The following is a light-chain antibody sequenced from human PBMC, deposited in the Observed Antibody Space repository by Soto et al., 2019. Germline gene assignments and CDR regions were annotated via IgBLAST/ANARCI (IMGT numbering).Light chain of an antibody. V-gene: IGKV3-11*01. Sequence: EIVLTQSPATLSLSPGERATLSCRASQSVSSYLAWYQQKPGQPPRLLIYDASTRATGIPARFSGSGSGTYFTLTISSLEPEDFAVYYCQQRSNCPLTFGGGTKVEIK. CDR2: DAS. CDR3: QQRSNCPLT. J-gene: IGKJ4*01. CDR1: QSVSSY.